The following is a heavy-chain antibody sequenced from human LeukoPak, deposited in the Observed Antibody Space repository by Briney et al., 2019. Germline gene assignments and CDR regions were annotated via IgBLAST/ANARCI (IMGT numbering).Heavy chain of an antibody. V-gene: IGHV5-51*01. CDR1: GNSFTNYW. J-gene: IGHJ4*02. CDR2: IYPGDSDT. D-gene: IGHD1-26*01. Sequence: GESLKISCKGSGNSFTNYWIGWLRQMPGKGLEWMGIIYPGDSDTRYIPSFQGQVTISADKSINTAYLQWSSLKASDTAMYYCARCVDSYWFFDYWGQGTLVTVSS. CDR3: ARCVDSYWFFDY.